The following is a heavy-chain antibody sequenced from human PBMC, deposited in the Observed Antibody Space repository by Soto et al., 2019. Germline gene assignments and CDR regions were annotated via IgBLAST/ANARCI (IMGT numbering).Heavy chain of an antibody. J-gene: IGHJ4*02. CDR2: ISGSGGST. Sequence: GGSLSLSWAASEFTFSTYAMSWVRRAPGKGLEWVSGISGSGGSTYYADSVKGRFTISRDNSKNTLYLQMNSLRAEDTAVYYCAKDPTVTTAYYFDYWGQGTLVTVAS. V-gene: IGHV3-23*01. D-gene: IGHD4-17*01. CDR3: AKDPTVTTAYYFDY. CDR1: EFTFSTYA.